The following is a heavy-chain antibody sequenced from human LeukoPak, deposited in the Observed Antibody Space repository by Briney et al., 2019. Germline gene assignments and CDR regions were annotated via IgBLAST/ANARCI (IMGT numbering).Heavy chain of an antibody. Sequence: GASVKVSCKASGYTFLYYGVSWVRQAPGQGLEWMGWISGYNGNTNSAQKFQGRLTMTTDTSTSTAYMELRSLRSDDTAVYYCARGANLLHPLDAFDIWGQGTMVTVSS. CDR2: ISGYNGNT. CDR3: ARGANLLHPLDAFDI. D-gene: IGHD1-14*01. J-gene: IGHJ3*02. V-gene: IGHV1-18*01. CDR1: GYTFLYYG.